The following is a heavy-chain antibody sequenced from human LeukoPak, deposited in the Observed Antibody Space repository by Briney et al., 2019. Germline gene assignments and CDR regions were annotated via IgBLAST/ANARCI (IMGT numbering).Heavy chain of an antibody. CDR1: GFTFSTDN. CDR2: LSDSGGST. V-gene: IGHV3-23*01. Sequence: GGSLRLSCAASGFTFSTDNMNWVRQAPGKRLEWVSALSDSGGSTFYADSVKGRFTISRDNSKNTLYLQMNRLRAEDTAVYYCAKGGAVSSKSITMIRGTRRYYYYMDVWGKGTTVTISS. CDR3: AKGGAVSSKSITMIRGTRRYYYYMDV. D-gene: IGHD3-10*01. J-gene: IGHJ6*03.